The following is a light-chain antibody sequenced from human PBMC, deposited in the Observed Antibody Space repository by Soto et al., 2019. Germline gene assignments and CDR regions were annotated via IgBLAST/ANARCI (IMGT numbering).Light chain of an antibody. CDR2: GAS. CDR1: QSVSSSY. Sequence: EIVFSQSACTLSLSPGERATLSCRASQSVSSSYLARYQQQPGQAPRLLIYGASSRATGIPDRFSGRGSGTDFTLTISRLEPEDFAVYYCQQYGSSVWTFGQGTKVDI. V-gene: IGKV3-20*01. CDR3: QQYGSSVWT. J-gene: IGKJ1*01.